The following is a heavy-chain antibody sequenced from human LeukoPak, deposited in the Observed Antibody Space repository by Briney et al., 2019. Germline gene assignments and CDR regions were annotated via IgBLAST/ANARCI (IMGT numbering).Heavy chain of an antibody. V-gene: IGHV4-34*01. Sequence: SETMSLTCAVYGGSFSGLYWSWIRQPPGKWMEWIGEINHSRSPNYNPSLKRRVTISIDTSKEQFSLKLTSVTAADTAVYYCARGRREGGYIRRDWFDPWGQGTLVTVSS. J-gene: IGHJ5*02. CDR3: ARGRREGGYIRRDWFDP. CDR2: INHSRSP. D-gene: IGHD5-12*01. CDR1: GGSFSGLY.